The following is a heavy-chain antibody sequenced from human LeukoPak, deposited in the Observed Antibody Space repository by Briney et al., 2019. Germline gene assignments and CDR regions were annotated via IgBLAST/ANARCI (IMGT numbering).Heavy chain of an antibody. V-gene: IGHV3-74*01. CDR1: GFTFSSYW. CDR2: NNTDGSST. CDR3: ARDAVEMATTLDY. Sequence: GGSLRLSCAASGFTFSSYWMHWVRQAPGKGLVWVSRNNTDGSSTSYADSVKGRFTISRDNAKNTLYLQMNSLRAEDTAVYYCARDAVEMATTLDYWGQGTLVTVSS. D-gene: IGHD5-24*01. J-gene: IGHJ4*02.